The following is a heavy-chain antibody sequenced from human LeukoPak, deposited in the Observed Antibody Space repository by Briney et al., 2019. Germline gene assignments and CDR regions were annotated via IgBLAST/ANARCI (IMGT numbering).Heavy chain of an antibody. CDR3: AGFTRGVRGVMDY. J-gene: IGHJ4*02. D-gene: IGHD3-10*01. CDR2: IYYSGST. Sequence: PSETLSLTCTVSGGSISRGDYYWSWIRQPPGKGLEWIGYIYYSGSTYYNPALKSRVTISVDTSKSQFSLKLSSVTAADTAVYYCAGFTRGVRGVMDYWGQGTLVTVSS. V-gene: IGHV4-30-4*01. CDR1: GGSISRGDYY.